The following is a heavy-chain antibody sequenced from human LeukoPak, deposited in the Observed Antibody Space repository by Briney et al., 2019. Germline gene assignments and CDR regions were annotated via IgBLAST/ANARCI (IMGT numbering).Heavy chain of an antibody. J-gene: IGHJ4*02. Sequence: GGSLRLSCAASGFTFRSYDMSWVRQAPGKGLTWVSTISTTGADTYYADSVKGRFTISRDNSKNTLYLQMNSPRVEDTALYYCAKDRSGFGANDYWGQGTLVTVSS. CDR1: GFTFRSYD. V-gene: IGHV3-23*01. D-gene: IGHD3-10*01. CDR2: ISTTGADT. CDR3: AKDRSGFGANDY.